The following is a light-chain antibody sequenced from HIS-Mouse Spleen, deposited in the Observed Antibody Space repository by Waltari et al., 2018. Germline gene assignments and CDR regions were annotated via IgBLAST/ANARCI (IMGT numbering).Light chain of an antibody. CDR2: EVS. CDR1: SSDVGGYNY. Sequence: QSALTQPPSASGSPGQSVTISCTGTSSDVGGYNYVPWYQQHPGKAPKLMIYEVSKRPSWVPDRFSGSKSGNTASLTVSGLQAEDEADYYCSSYAGSNNLVFGGGTKLTVL. V-gene: IGLV2-8*01. CDR3: SSYAGSNNLV. J-gene: IGLJ2*01.